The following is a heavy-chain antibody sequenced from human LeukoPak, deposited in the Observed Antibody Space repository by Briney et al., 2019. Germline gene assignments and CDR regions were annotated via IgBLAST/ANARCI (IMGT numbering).Heavy chain of an antibody. Sequence: GGSLRLSCAASGFTFSSYEMNWVRQAPGKGLEWVSYISSSGSTIYYADPVKGRFTISRNNAKNSLYLQMNSLRGEDTAVYYCARSSYCSSTSCYISRGYYYYGMDVWGQGTTVTVSS. J-gene: IGHJ6*02. CDR2: ISSSGSTI. D-gene: IGHD2-2*02. V-gene: IGHV3-48*03. CDR1: GFTFSSYE. CDR3: ARSSYCSSTSCYISRGYYYYGMDV.